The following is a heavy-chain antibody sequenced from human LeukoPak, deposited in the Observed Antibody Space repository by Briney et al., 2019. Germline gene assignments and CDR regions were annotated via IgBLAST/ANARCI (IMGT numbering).Heavy chain of an antibody. J-gene: IGHJ1*01. D-gene: IGHD6-19*01. V-gene: IGHV4-34*01. CDR2: INDSGSS. CDR3: ARHPMYSKSSGYNL. Sequence: GSLRLSCAASGFTFSSYWMSWVRQPPGKGLEWIGEINDSGSSNYIPSLKSRVTISVDRSKNQFSLWLSSVTAADTAMYYCARHPMYSKSSGYNLWGQGTLVTVSS. CDR1: GFTFSSYW.